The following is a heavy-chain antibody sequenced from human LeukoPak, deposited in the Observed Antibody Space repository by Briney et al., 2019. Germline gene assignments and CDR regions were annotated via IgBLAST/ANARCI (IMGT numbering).Heavy chain of an antibody. CDR2: IIPIFGTA. V-gene: IGHV1-69*01. Sequence: SVTVSCKASGGTFSSYAISLVRQAPGQGLEWMGEIIPIFGTANYAQKFQGRVTITADESTSTAYMELSSLRSEDTAVYYCASYQQWLVKGTFDYWGQGTLVTVSS. CDR1: GGTFSSYA. CDR3: ASYQQWLVKGTFDY. D-gene: IGHD6-19*01. J-gene: IGHJ4*02.